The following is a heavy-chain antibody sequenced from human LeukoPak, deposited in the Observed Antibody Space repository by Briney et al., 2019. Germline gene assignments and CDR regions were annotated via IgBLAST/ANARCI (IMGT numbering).Heavy chain of an antibody. CDR3: ARAPYCGGDCYLYYFDY. J-gene: IGHJ4*02. CDR1: GFMFTTYA. V-gene: IGHV3-21*01. Sequence: GGSLRLSCAASGFMFTTYAMSWVRQAPGKGLEWVSSISSSRSYIYYADSVKGRFTISRDNAKNSLYLHMNSLRAEDTAVYYCARAPYCGGDCYLYYFDYWGQGTLVTVSS. D-gene: IGHD2-21*02. CDR2: ISSSRSYI.